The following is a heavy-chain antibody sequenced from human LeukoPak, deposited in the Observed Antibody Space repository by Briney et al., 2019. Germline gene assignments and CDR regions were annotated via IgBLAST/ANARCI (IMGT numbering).Heavy chain of an antibody. V-gene: IGHV3-23*01. D-gene: IGHD3-10*01. CDR3: AKAVWFGEFDYYFFGLDV. CDR2: ISGSGGDT. CDR1: GFTFSSYA. Sequence: PGGSLRLSCAAFGFTFSSYAMGWVRQPRGKGLEWVSAISGSGGDTYYADSVKGRFTFSRDNSTNTLYLQMNSLRPEDTALYYCAKAVWFGEFDYYFFGLDVWGQGTTVTVSS. J-gene: IGHJ6*02.